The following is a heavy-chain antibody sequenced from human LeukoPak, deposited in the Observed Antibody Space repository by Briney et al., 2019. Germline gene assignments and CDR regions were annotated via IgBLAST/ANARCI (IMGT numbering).Heavy chain of an antibody. CDR2: IKQDGSEK. Sequence: GGSLRLSCAASGFTFSSYWMSRVRQAPGKGLEWVANIKQDGSEKYYVDSVKGRFTISRDNAKNSLYLQMNSLRAEDTAVYYCARDSSGWYGYYYYGMDVWGQGTTVTVSS. D-gene: IGHD6-19*01. V-gene: IGHV3-7*01. J-gene: IGHJ6*02. CDR1: GFTFSSYW. CDR3: ARDSSGWYGYYYYGMDV.